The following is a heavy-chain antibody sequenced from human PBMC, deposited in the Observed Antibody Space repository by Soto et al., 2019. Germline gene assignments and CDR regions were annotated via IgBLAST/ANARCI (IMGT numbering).Heavy chain of an antibody. D-gene: IGHD3-22*01. CDR2: ISGSGGST. CDR3: AKDSYTRGYYNNWFDP. Sequence: PGGSLRLSXAASGFTFSSYAMSWVRQAPGRGLEWVSAISGSGGSTYYADSVKGRFTISRDNSKNTLYLQMNSLRAEDTAVYYCAKDSYTRGYYNNWFDPWGQGTLVTVSS. CDR1: GFTFSSYA. V-gene: IGHV3-23*01. J-gene: IGHJ5*02.